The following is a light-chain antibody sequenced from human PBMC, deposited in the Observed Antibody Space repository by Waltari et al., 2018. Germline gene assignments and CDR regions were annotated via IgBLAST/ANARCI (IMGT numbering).Light chain of an antibody. CDR2: PGS. Sequence: QSALTQPASVSGSPGQSITISCTGTSSDVGSYNLVSWYQHHPGKAPKPMIYPGSKRPSGVSNRFSGSKSGNTASLTISGLQAEDEADYYCCSYAGSSTYVFGTGTKVTVL. CDR3: CSYAGSSTYV. J-gene: IGLJ1*01. CDR1: SSDVGSYNL. V-gene: IGLV2-23*01.